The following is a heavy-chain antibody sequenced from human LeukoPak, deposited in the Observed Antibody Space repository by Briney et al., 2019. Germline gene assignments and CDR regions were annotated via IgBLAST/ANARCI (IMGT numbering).Heavy chain of an antibody. CDR2: ISWNSGSI. Sequence: GGSLRLSCAASGFTFDDYAMLWVRQAPGKGLEWVSGISWNSGSIGYADSVKGRFTISRDSAKKSLYLKMNSLRAEDTALYYCAKTVVVAATEDEYYFDYWGQGTLVTVSS. J-gene: IGHJ4*02. CDR3: AKTVVVAATEDEYYFDY. V-gene: IGHV3-9*01. CDR1: GFTFDDYA. D-gene: IGHD2-15*01.